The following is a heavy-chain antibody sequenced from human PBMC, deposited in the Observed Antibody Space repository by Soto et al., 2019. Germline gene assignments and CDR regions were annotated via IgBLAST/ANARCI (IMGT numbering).Heavy chain of an antibody. D-gene: IGHD3-10*01. CDR1: GFTFSDFG. J-gene: IGHJ6*02. V-gene: IGHV3-30*18. Sequence: PGGSLRLSCAASGFTFSDFGMHRVRQAPGKGLEWVAIISYDGSGKYYADSVKGRFTISRDAYTSAVYLQMISLPPEDTAAYYCPKDFMISGGHYGSLNYYYGLDFWGQGTTVTVSS. CDR2: ISYDGSGK. CDR3: PKDFMISGGHYGSLNYYYGLDF.